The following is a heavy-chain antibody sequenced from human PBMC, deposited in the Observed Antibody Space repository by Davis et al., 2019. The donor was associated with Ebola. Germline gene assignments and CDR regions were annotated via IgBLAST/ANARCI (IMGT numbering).Heavy chain of an antibody. V-gene: IGHV4-34*01. CDR3: ARVQVGVLD. CDR1: GGSFSGFF. CDR2: INHSRNT. D-gene: IGHD3-22*01. J-gene: IGHJ4*02. Sequence: SETLSLTCAVYGGSFSGFFWSWIRQPPGKGLEWIGEINHSRNTHYNPSLKSRVAISVDASKNQFSLKLSSVTAADTAMYYCARVQVGVLDWGQGNLVTVSS.